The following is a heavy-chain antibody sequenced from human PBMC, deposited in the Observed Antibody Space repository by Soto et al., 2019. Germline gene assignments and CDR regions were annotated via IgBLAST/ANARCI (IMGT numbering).Heavy chain of an antibody. CDR3: ERDYYGMDV. V-gene: IGHV1-18*01. CDR1: GYTFTNSG. Sequence: QVQLVQSGAEVKKPGASVKVSCKASGYTFTNSGISWVRQAHGQGLEWRGWISTDNGNTNYAQHLQGRVSMTTATTTKKAYMDLRSLGSDETAVYYCERDYYGMDVWGQGTTVTVSS. CDR2: ISTDNGNT. J-gene: IGHJ6*02.